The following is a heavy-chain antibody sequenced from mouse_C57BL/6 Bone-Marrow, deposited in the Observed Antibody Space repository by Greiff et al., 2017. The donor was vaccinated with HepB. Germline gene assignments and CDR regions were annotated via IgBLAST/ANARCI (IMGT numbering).Heavy chain of an antibody. CDR3: ARNSAYDDWYFDV. D-gene: IGHD2-12*01. CDR2: IWSGGST. CDR1: GFSLTSYG. Sequence: VQLVESGPGLVQPSQSLSITCTVSGFSLTSYGVHWVRQSPGKGLEWLGVIWSGGSTDYNAAFISRLSISKDNSKSQVFFKMNSLQADDTAIYYCARNSAYDDWYFDVWGTGTTVTVSS. J-gene: IGHJ1*03. V-gene: IGHV2-2*01.